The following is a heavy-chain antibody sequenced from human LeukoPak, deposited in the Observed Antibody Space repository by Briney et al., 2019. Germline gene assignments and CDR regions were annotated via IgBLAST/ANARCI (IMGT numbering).Heavy chain of an antibody. CDR3: ARDDPSFTMVRGVELRDYYYGMDV. Sequence: ASVNVSCKASGYTFTSYGISWVRQAPGQGLEWVGWISAYNGNTNYAQKLQGRVTMTTDTSTSTAYMELRSLRSDDTAVYYCARDDPSFTMVRGVELRDYYYGMDVWGQGTTVTVSS. D-gene: IGHD3-10*01. J-gene: IGHJ6*02. CDR1: GYTFTSYG. CDR2: ISAYNGNT. V-gene: IGHV1-18*01.